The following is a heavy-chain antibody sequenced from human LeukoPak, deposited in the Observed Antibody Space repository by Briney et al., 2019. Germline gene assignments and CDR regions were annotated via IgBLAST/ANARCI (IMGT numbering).Heavy chain of an antibody. CDR3: ARAGDLVVVPAALSWFDP. V-gene: IGHV4-30-4*01. CDR1: GDSISSGDYY. J-gene: IGHJ5*02. Sequence: SETLSLTFTVSGDSISSGDYYWSWIRQPPGKGLEWIGYIYYSGSTYYNPSLKSRVTISVDTSKNQFSLKLTSVTAADTAVYYCARAGDLVVVPAALSWFDPWGQGTLVTVSS. CDR2: IYYSGST. D-gene: IGHD2-2*01.